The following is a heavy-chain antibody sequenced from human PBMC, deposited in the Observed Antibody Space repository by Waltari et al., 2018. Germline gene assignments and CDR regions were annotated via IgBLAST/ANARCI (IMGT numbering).Heavy chain of an antibody. CDR2: IYYSGDT. CDR1: GGSLTSYY. D-gene: IGHD2-15*01. CDR3: AREGYYSSWFDY. Sequence: QVQLQESGPGLVKPSETLSLTCTVPGGSLTSYYWSLLRQPPGKGLEWIGFIYYSGDTKYTPSLKSRVTISVDTSKNQFSLKVSSVTAADTAVYYCAREGYYSSWFDYWGQGTLVTVSS. V-gene: IGHV4-59*01. J-gene: IGHJ5*01.